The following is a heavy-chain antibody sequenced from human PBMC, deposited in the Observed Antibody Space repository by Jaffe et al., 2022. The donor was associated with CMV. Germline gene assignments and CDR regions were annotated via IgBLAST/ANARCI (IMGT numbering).Heavy chain of an antibody. D-gene: IGHD3-10*01. CDR1: GGSISSSSYY. Sequence: QLQLQESGPGLVKPSETLSLTCTVSGGSISSSSYYWGWIRQPPGKGLEWIGSIYYSGSTYYNPSLKSRVTISVDTSKNQFSLKLSSVTAADTAVYYCARPGGVDYGSGSPRWFDPWGQGTLVTVSS. J-gene: IGHJ5*02. CDR2: IYYSGST. CDR3: ARPGGVDYGSGSPRWFDP. V-gene: IGHV4-39*01.